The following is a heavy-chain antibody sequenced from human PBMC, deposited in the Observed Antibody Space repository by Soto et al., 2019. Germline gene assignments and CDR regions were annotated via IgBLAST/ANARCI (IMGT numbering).Heavy chain of an antibody. V-gene: IGHV3-23*01. CDR1: GFPFSSYA. CDR2: ISAGGGST. J-gene: IGHJ4*02. CDR3: AKDRPRWGASYFDY. D-gene: IGHD3-16*01. Sequence: PGGSLRLSCAASGFPFSSYAMSWVRQAPGKGLEWVSAISAGGGSTYYADSVKGRFTISRDNSKNTLSLQMNSLRAEDTAVYYCAKDRPRWGASYFDYWGQGALVTVSS.